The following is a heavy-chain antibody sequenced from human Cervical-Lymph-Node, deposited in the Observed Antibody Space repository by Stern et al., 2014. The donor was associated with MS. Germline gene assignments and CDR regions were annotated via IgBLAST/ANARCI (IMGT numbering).Heavy chain of an antibody. CDR3: ARGYSSGYYTSGYFDL. J-gene: IGHJ2*01. V-gene: IGHV7-4-1*01. D-gene: IGHD3-22*01. Sequence: QVQLVQSGSELKEPGASVKISCKASGYTFSTYAINWVRQAPGQGLEWLGWIHTSTGNPTYAQDFTGRFVFSLGTSVNTPYLQIHRLKVDDSAKYFCARGYSSGYYTSGYFDLWGRGTLVTVSS. CDR2: IHTSTGNP. CDR1: GYTFSTYA.